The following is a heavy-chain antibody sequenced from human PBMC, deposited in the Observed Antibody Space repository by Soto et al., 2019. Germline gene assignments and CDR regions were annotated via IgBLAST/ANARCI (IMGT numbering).Heavy chain of an antibody. CDR2: VHFGGSRT. J-gene: IGHJ4*01. D-gene: IGHD6-13*01. CDR3: ATSSGSSWCGN. Sequence: GASLKISCKGPRYSFPKHWLAWVRPMPGKGPEWMGSVHFGGSRTRYGPSFECQVPISADKSLSTAYLLWSSLKAADSVVDYGATSSGSSWCGNWGQETQFTVAS. CDR1: RYSFPKHW. V-gene: IGHV5-51*01.